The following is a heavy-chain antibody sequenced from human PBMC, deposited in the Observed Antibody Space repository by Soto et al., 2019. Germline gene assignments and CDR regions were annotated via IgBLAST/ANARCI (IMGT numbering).Heavy chain of an antibody. D-gene: IGHD3-3*01. CDR1: GGSTSSSSYY. CDR2: NYYSGST. J-gene: IGHJ6*02. V-gene: IGHV4-39*01. CDR3: ARTIFGGVFTAPLYYYGFDV. Sequence: VSGGSTSSSSYYWGWIRQPPGKGLERIRRNYYSGSTYCNPSRKSRVTISVDTSKNQFSLKISSTTAADTAVDSCARTIFGGVFTAPLYYYGFDVWGQGTTVTVSS.